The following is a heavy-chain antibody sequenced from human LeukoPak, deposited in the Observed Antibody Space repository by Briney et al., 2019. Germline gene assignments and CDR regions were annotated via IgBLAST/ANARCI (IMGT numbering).Heavy chain of an antibody. CDR2: INHSGST. CDR1: GGSFSGYY. Sequence: SETLSLTCAVYGGSFSGYYWSWIRQPPGKGLEWIGEINHSGSTNYNPSLKSRVTISVDKSKNQFSLKLSSVTAADTAAYYCAREWTYYFDYWGQGTLVTVSS. J-gene: IGHJ4*02. V-gene: IGHV4-34*01. CDR3: AREWTYYFDY. D-gene: IGHD3/OR15-3a*01.